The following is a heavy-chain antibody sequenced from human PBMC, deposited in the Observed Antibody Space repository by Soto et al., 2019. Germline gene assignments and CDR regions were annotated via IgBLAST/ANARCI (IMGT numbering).Heavy chain of an antibody. V-gene: IGHV3-21*01. CDR3: ATLPDIVVVPAAMLDYYYYMDV. Sequence: PGGSLRLSCAASGFTFSSYSMNWVRQAPGKGLEWVSSISSSSSYIYYADSVKGRFTISRDNAKNSLYLQMNSLRAEDTAVYYCATLPDIVVVPAAMLDYYYYMDVWGKGTMVTVSS. CDR1: GFTFSSYS. J-gene: IGHJ6*03. CDR2: ISSSSSYI. D-gene: IGHD2-2*01.